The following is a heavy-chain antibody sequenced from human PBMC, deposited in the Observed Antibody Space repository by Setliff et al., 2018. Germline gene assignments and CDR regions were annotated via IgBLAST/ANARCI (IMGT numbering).Heavy chain of an antibody. Sequence: YRSWIRQPPGKRLEWIGEIIHTGSTNYNPSLKSRVTISMDTSKNQFSPRVSSVTAADTAVYYCARSFSRREKFLLDYWGQGALVTVSS. CDR2: IIHTGST. J-gene: IGHJ4*02. V-gene: IGHV4-34*12. CDR3: ARSFSRREKFLLDY. CDR1: Y.